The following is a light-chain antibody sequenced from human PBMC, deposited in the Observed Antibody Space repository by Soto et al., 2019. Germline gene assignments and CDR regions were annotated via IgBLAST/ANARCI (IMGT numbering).Light chain of an antibody. CDR1: QSVISY. Sequence: EIVLTQSPATLSLSPGERATLSCRASQSVISYLAWFQQRPGQAPRLLIYDTSNRATGIPARFSGSGSGTDFTLTISSVEPEDVAVYYCQQRYMWPPITFCQVTRLEIK. J-gene: IGKJ5*01. CDR2: DTS. CDR3: QQRYMWPPIT. V-gene: IGKV3-11*01.